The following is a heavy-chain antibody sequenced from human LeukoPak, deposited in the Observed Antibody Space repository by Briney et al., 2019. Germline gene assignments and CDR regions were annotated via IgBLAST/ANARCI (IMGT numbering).Heavy chain of an antibody. CDR1: GGSISSSSYY. V-gene: IGHV4-39*07. J-gene: IGHJ2*01. CDR3: AREAWDGRGYPPPRSGWYFDL. Sequence: SETLSLTCTVSGGSISSSSYYWGWIRQPPGKGLEWIGNIYYSESTYYNPSLKSRVTISLDTSKNQFSLKLSSVTAADTAVYYCAREAWDGRGYPPPRSGWYFDLWGRGTLVTVSS. CDR2: IYYSEST. D-gene: IGHD3-22*01.